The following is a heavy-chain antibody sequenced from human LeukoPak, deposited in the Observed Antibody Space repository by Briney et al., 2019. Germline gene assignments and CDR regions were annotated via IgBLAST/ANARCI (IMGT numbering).Heavy chain of an antibody. CDR1: GGSFSGYY. Sequence: SETLSLTCAVHGGSFSGYYWSWIRQPPGKGLEWIGEINHSGSTNYNPSLKSRVTISVDTSKNQFSLKLSSVTAADTAVYYCARTIYYYGSGSYCDYWGQGTLVTVSS. CDR3: ARTIYYYGSGSYCDY. V-gene: IGHV4-34*01. D-gene: IGHD3-10*01. CDR2: INHSGST. J-gene: IGHJ4*02.